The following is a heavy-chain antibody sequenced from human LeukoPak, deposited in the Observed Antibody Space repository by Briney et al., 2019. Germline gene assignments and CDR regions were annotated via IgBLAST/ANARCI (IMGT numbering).Heavy chain of an antibody. CDR3: ARAVRGYSYGYADY. CDR2: ISAYNGNT. V-gene: IGHV1-18*01. D-gene: IGHD5-18*01. CDR1: GYTFTSYA. J-gene: IGHJ4*02. Sequence: ASVKVSCKASGYTFTSYAISWVRQAPGQGLEWMGWISAYNGNTNYAQKLQGRVTMTTDTSTTTAYMELRSLRSDDTAVYYCARAVRGYSYGYADYWGQGTLVTVSS.